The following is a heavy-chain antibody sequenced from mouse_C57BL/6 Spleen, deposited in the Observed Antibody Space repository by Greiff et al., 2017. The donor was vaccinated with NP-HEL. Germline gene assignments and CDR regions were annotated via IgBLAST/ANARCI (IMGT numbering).Heavy chain of an antibody. CDR3: ARTGGDPYYFDY. CDR1: GYTFTSYT. J-gene: IGHJ2*01. Sequence: LQESGAELARPGASVKMSCKASGYTFTSYTMHWVKQRPGQGLEWIGYINPSSGYTKYNQKFKDKATLTADKSSSTACMQLSSLTSEDSAVYYCARTGGDPYYFDYWGQGTTLTVSS. V-gene: IGHV1-4*01. CDR2: INPSSGYT. D-gene: IGHD3-3*01.